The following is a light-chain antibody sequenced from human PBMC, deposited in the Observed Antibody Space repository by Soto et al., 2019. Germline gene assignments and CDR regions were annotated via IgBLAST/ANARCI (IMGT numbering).Light chain of an antibody. V-gene: IGLV2-23*02. J-gene: IGLJ1*01. Sequence: QSVLTQPASVSGSPGQSITISCTGTSSDVANYNFVTWYQQHPGKAPKLMIYEVSKRPSGVSDRFSGSKSGNTASLTIFGLQAEDEADYYCCSYARSSTFVFGTGTKVTVL. CDR1: SSDVANYNF. CDR3: CSYARSSTFV. CDR2: EVS.